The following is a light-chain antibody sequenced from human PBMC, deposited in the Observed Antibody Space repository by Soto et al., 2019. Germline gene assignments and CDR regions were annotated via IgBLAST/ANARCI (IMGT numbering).Light chain of an antibody. CDR2: GAS. CDR1: QSVNTH. J-gene: IGKJ4*01. CDR3: QQYINWPPLT. V-gene: IGKV3-15*01. Sequence: EIVMTQSPATLSVSPGERVTLSCRASQSVNTHLAWYQQKPGQAPRLLIYGASTRAAGVRATFSGSGSGTEFILTISSLQSEDFAVYYCQQYINWPPLTFGGGTKVEIK.